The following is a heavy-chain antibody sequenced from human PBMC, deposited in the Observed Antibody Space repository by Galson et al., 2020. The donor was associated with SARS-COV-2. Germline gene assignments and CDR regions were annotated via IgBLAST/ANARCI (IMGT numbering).Heavy chain of an antibody. D-gene: IGHD2-21*02. CDR1: GFTFSSYW. V-gene: IGHV3-7*01. J-gene: IGHJ6*02. CDR2: IKQDGSEN. Sequence: GGSLRLSCAASGFTFSSYWMSWVRQAPGKGLEWVANIKQDGSENYYVDSVKGRFTISRDNAKNSLYLQMNSLRAEDTAVYYCAREGCGGDCYSPSYGMDVWGQGTTVTVSS. CDR3: AREGCGGDCYSPSYGMDV.